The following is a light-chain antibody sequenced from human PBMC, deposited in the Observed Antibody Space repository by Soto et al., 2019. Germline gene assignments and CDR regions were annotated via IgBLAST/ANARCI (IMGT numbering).Light chain of an antibody. CDR3: CSYAGSYTLV. CDR1: TSDVGRYKY. V-gene: IGLV2-11*01. J-gene: IGLJ3*02. Sequence: QSALTQPRSVSGSPGQSVTISCTGTTSDVGRYKYVSWYQRHPGRAPKLMIYDVSKRPSGVPDRFSGSKSDNTASLTISGLQAEDEADYYCCSYAGSYTLVFGGGTKVTVL. CDR2: DVS.